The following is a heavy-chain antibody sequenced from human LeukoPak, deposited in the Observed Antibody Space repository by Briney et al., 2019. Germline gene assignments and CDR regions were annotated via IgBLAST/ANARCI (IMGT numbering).Heavy chain of an antibody. J-gene: IGHJ4*02. CDR1: GGSISSYY. CDR3: ARHFYGSGSYS. D-gene: IGHD3-10*01. V-gene: IGHV4-59*08. Sequence: SETLSLTCTVSGGSISSYYWSWLRQPPGKGLEWIGYIYYSGSTDYNPSLKSRVTISVDTSKNQFSLKLSSVTAADTAVYYCARHFYGSGSYSWGQGTLVTVSS. CDR2: IYYSGST.